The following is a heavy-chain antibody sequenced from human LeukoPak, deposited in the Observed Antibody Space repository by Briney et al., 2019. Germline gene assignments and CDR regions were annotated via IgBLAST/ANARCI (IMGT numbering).Heavy chain of an antibody. Sequence: SETLSLTCTASGFSISSYYLSWIRQPPGKGLEWIGYVYFRGTTNYNPSIKSRVTISVDNSKNQLSLKLTSVTAADTAVYYCARCPGAPLDYWGQGSLVTVSS. CDR1: GFSISSYY. J-gene: IGHJ4*02. D-gene: IGHD7-27*01. V-gene: IGHV4-59*01. CDR3: ARCPGAPLDY. CDR2: VYFRGTT.